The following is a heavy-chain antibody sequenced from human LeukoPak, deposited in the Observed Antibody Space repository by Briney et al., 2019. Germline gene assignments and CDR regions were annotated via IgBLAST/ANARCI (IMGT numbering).Heavy chain of an antibody. V-gene: IGHV3-9*01. CDR3: AKDRLWFGESHLDY. CDR2: ISWNSGSI. D-gene: IGHD3-10*01. CDR1: GFTFDDYA. Sequence: GGSLRLSCAASGFTFDDYAMHWVRQAPGKGLEWVSGISWNSGSIGYADSVKGRFTISRDNAKNSLYLQMNSLRAEDTALYYCAKDRLWFGESHLDYWGRGTLVTVSS. J-gene: IGHJ4*02.